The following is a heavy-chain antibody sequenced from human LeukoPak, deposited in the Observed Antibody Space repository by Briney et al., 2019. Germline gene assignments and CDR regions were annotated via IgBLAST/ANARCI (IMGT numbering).Heavy chain of an antibody. CDR1: GFTFSSYE. D-gene: IGHD4/OR15-4a*01. CDR2: ISTSGKTI. J-gene: IGHJ5*02. V-gene: IGHV3-48*03. CDR3: ARISRANCDR. Sequence: PGGSLRLSCAASGFTFSSYEMNWVRQAPGKGLEWISYISTSGKTIYYADSVKGRFTISRDNAKNSLFLQMNSLTTEDTAVYYCARISRANCDRWGQGTLVTVSS.